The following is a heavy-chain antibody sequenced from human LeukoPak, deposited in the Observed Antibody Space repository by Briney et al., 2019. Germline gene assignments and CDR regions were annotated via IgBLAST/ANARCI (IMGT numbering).Heavy chain of an antibody. Sequence: GGSLRLSCAASGFTFSSYSMNWVRQAPGKGLEWVSYISSSSTIYYADSVKGRFTISRDNAKNSLYLQMNSLRDEDTAVYYCARDLGRAVAGRIDYWGQGTLVTVSS. CDR2: ISSSSTI. D-gene: IGHD6-19*01. J-gene: IGHJ4*02. CDR1: GFTFSSYS. V-gene: IGHV3-48*02. CDR3: ARDLGRAVAGRIDY.